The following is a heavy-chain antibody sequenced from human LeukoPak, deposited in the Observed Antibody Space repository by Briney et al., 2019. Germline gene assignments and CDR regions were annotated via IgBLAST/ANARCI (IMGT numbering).Heavy chain of an antibody. V-gene: IGHV3-48*04. D-gene: IGHD3-16*01. CDR1: GFTFSGHN. Sequence: GGSLRLSCAASGFTFSGHNMNWVRQAPGKGLEWVSFVSISSGTIYYADSVNGRFRISRDNAKSSLDLEMNSLRAEDTAVYYCARAMSTFGGVRNYFDSWGQGTLVTVSS. CDR3: ARAMSTFGGVRNYFDS. J-gene: IGHJ4*02. CDR2: VSISSGTI.